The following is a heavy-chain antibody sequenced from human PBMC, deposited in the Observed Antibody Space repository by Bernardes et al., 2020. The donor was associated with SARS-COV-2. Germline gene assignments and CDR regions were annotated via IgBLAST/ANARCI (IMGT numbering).Heavy chain of an antibody. CDR1: GSTFSTLD. V-gene: IGHV3-48*01. CDR2: ISSRASTI. CDR3: ARGGLTFGGFTVR. D-gene: IGHD3-16*02. J-gene: IGHJ4*02. Sequence: GGSLRLSCAASGSTFSTLDMHWVRQAPGKGLEWVSYISSRASTIHYADSVKGRFTISRDNAKNSLYLQMNSLRADDTAVYYCARGGLTFGGFTVRWGQGTLVTVSS.